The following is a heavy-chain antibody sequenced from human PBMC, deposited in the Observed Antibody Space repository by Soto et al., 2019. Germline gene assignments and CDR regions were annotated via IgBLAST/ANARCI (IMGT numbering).Heavy chain of an antibody. Sequence: TLSLTCTVSGGSISSGDYYWSWIRQPPGQGLEWIGYIYYSGSTYYNPSLRSRLTMSVDTSKNQFSLKLSSVTAADTAVYYCAAFLGAYWYFDLWGRGTLVTVSS. CDR3: AAFLGAYWYFDL. J-gene: IGHJ2*01. CDR1: GGSISSGDYY. D-gene: IGHD1-26*01. CDR2: IYYSGST. V-gene: IGHV4-30-4*01.